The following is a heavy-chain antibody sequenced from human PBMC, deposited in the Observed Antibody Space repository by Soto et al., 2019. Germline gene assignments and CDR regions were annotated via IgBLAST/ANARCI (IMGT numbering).Heavy chain of an antibody. CDR3: AKDRGGSSYYDSSGLFHDY. CDR2: ISGSGGST. Sequence: EVQLLESGGGLVQPGGSLRLSCAASGFTFSSYAMSWVRQAPGKGLEWVSAISGSGGSTYYADSVKGRFTISRDNSKNTLYLQMNSLRADDRAVYYCAKDRGGSSYYDSSGLFHDYWGQGTLVTVCS. CDR1: GFTFSSYA. V-gene: IGHV3-23*01. D-gene: IGHD3-22*01. J-gene: IGHJ4*02.